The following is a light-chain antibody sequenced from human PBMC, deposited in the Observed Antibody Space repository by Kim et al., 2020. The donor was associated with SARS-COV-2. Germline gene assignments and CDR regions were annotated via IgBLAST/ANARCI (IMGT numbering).Light chain of an antibody. J-gene: IGKJ4*01. Sequence: IQLPQSPSSLSASVGDRVTITCRASQGISSYLAWYQQKPGKAPNLLIYAASTLQSGVPSRFSGSGSGTDFTLIISSLQPEDFATYYCQQSNSYPLTFGGGTKVEI. V-gene: IGKV1-9*01. CDR1: QGISSY. CDR3: QQSNSYPLT. CDR2: AAS.